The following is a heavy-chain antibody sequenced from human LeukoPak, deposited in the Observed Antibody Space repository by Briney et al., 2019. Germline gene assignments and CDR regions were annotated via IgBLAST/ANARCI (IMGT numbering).Heavy chain of an antibody. CDR1: GYTFTSYG. Sequence: GASVKVSCKASGYTFTSYGISWVRQAPGQGLEWMGGIIPIFGTANYAQKFQGRVTITTDESTSTAYMELSSLRSEDTAVYYCARSRLELQNWFDPWGQGTLVTVSS. CDR2: IIPIFGTA. D-gene: IGHD1-7*01. V-gene: IGHV1-69*05. J-gene: IGHJ5*02. CDR3: ARSRLELQNWFDP.